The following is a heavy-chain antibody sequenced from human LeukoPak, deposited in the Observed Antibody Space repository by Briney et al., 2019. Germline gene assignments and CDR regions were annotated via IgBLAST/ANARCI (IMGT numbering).Heavy chain of an antibody. CDR2: IYDSGST. CDR1: GGSISSGGYY. D-gene: IGHD2-21*02. CDR3: ARDGEGDCGTRGWFDP. V-gene: IGHV4-31*03. Sequence: SETLSLTCTVSGGSISSGGYYWSWIRQHPGKGLEWIGYIYDSGSTHFNPSLKSRVTISVDTSKNHFSLKLTSVTAADTAMYYCARDGEGDCGTRGWFDPWGQGTLVTVSS. J-gene: IGHJ5*02.